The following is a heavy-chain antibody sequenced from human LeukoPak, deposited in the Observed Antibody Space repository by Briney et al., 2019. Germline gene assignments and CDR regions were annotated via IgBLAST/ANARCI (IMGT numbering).Heavy chain of an antibody. CDR1: GFTFSDYG. V-gene: IGHV3-23*01. D-gene: IGHD5-18*01. J-gene: IGHJ5*02. Sequence: GGSLRLSCAASGFTFSDYGMSWVRQAPGKGLEWVSSTFQGGGEIHYADSVRGRFTISRDNSRSTLFLQMNSLRGEDTAIYYCATYRQVMLPFEAWGQGTLVTVSS. CDR2: TFQGGGEI. CDR3: ATYRQVMLPFEA.